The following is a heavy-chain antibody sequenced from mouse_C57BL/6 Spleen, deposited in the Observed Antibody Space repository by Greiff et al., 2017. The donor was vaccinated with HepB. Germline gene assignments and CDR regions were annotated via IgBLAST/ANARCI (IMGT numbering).Heavy chain of an antibody. V-gene: IGHV6-3*01. J-gene: IGHJ2*01. Sequence: EVKLMESGGGLVQPGGSMKLSCVASGFTFSNYWMNWVRQSPEKGLEWVAQIRLKSDNYATHYAESVKGRFTISRDDSKSSVYLQMNNLRAEDTGIYYCTGMVTFDYWGQGTTLTVSS. CDR2: IRLKSDNYAT. CDR1: GFTFSNYW. CDR3: TGMVTFDY. D-gene: IGHD2-2*01.